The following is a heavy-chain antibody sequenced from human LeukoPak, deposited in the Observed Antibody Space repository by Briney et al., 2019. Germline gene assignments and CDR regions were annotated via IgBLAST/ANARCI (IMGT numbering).Heavy chain of an antibody. D-gene: IGHD2-15*01. J-gene: IGHJ5*02. CDR3: ARGLLVVVVAANRVYNWFDP. Sequence: PSETLSLTCTVSGGSISSSSYYWGWIRQPPGKGLEWIGSIYYSGSTYYNPSLKSRVTISVDTSKNQFSLKLSSVTAADTAVYYCARGLLVVVVAANRVYNWFDPWGQGTLVTVSS. CDR2: IYYSGST. CDR1: GGSISSSSYY. V-gene: IGHV4-39*07.